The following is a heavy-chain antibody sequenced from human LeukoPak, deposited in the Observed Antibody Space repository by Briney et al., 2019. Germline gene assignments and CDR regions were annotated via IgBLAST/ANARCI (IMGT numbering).Heavy chain of an antibody. V-gene: IGHV4-38-2*02. Sequence: PSETLSLTCNVSGYSISSGYYWGWIRQPPGKGLEWTATIYHSGSTYYNPSLKSRVIISVDTSRNQFSLTLSSVTAADTAVYYCARLGVIGRTFDYWGQGTLVTVSS. D-gene: IGHD2-21*01. CDR2: IYHSGST. CDR1: GYSISSGYY. CDR3: ARLGVIGRTFDY. J-gene: IGHJ4*02.